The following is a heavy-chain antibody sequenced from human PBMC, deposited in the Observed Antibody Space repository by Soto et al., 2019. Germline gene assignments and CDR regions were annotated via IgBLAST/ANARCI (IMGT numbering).Heavy chain of an antibody. D-gene: IGHD2-2*01. CDR3: ARGLVVPAKKYTFDY. CDR1: GYTFTSYD. CDR2: INPSGGST. V-gene: IGHV1-46*03. Sequence: ASVKVSCKASGYTFTSYDINWVRQATGQGLEWMGIINPSGGSTSYAQKFQGRVTMTRDTSTSTVYMELSSLRSEDTAVYYCARGLVVPAKKYTFDYWGQGTLVTVSS. J-gene: IGHJ4*02.